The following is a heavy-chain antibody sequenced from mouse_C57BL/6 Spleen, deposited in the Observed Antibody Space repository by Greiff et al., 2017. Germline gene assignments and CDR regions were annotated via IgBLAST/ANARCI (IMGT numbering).Heavy chain of an antibody. CDR1: GYTFTSYW. CDR2: IDPSDSYT. D-gene: IGHD2-3*01. Sequence: QVQLKQPGAELVKPGASVKLSCKASGYTFTSYWMQWVKQRPGQGLEWIGEIDPSDSYTNYNQKFKGKATLTVDTSSSTAYMQLSSLTSEDSAVYYCARYDGYYENWGQGTLVTVSA. V-gene: IGHV1-50*01. J-gene: IGHJ3*01. CDR3: ARYDGYYEN.